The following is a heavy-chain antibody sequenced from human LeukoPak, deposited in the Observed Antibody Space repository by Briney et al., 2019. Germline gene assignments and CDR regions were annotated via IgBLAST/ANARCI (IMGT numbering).Heavy chain of an antibody. CDR1: GFIFRDYG. J-gene: IGHJ4*02. D-gene: IGHD3/OR15-3a*01. CDR2: INWNSGST. V-gene: IGHV3-20*04. Sequence: PGGSLRLSCVASGFIFRDYGMSWVRQAPGKGLEWVAGINWNSGSTGYGDSVKGRFTISRDNDDNSVYLQINSLRAEDTALYYCSRGYDFWSGYYTLFDYWGQGILVTVSA. CDR3: SRGYDFWSGYYTLFDY.